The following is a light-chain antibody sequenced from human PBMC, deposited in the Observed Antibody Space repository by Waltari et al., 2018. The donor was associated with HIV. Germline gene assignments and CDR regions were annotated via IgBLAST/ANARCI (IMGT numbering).Light chain of an antibody. CDR2: EVN. CDR1: SSDIGGYNY. J-gene: IGLJ3*02. V-gene: IGLV2-8*01. CDR3: SSYAGSNSWV. Sequence: QSALTQPPSASGSPGQSVTISCTGTSSDIGGYNYVSWYQQYPGKAPKVMIHEVNKRPSGVPDRFSGSKSGNTASLTVSGLQADDEAYYYCSSYAGSNSWVFGGGTKLTVL.